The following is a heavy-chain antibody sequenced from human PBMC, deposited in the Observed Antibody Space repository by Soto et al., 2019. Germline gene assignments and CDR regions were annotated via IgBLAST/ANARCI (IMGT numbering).Heavy chain of an antibody. J-gene: IGHJ6*02. D-gene: IGHD3-22*01. V-gene: IGHV3-48*03. CDR3: ARTMIVVVAGMDV. Sequence: EVQLVESGGGLVQPGGSLRLSCAASGFTFSSYEMNWVRQAPGKGLEWVSYISSSGSTIYYADSVKGRFTISRDNAKNSLYLQMNSLRSDDTAVYYCARTMIVVVAGMDVWGQGTTVTVSS. CDR1: GFTFSSYE. CDR2: ISSSGSTI.